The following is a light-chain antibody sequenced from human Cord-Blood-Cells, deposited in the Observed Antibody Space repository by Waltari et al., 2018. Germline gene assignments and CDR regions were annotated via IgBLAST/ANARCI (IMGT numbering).Light chain of an antibody. CDR3: QSYDSSNRGVV. J-gene: IGLJ2*01. Sequence: NFMLTQPHSVSESPGKTVTISCTRSSGSIASNYVQWYQQRPGSSPTTVISEDNQRPSGVPDRFAGSIDSSSNSASLTISGLKTEDEADYYCQSYDSSNRGVVFGGGTKLTVL. V-gene: IGLV6-57*01. CDR2: EDN. CDR1: SGSIASNY.